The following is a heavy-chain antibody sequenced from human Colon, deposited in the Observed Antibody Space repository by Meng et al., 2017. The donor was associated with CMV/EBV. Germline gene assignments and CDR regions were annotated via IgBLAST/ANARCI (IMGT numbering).Heavy chain of an antibody. V-gene: IGHV1-2*02. D-gene: IGHD1-26*01. CDR1: GYTFTYYF. Sequence: ASVKVSCKASGYTFTYYFIHWVRQAPGQGLEWMGWINPNSGGTNYAQKFQGRVTMTRDTSITTAYMELTRLTSDDTAVYYCARVNGIVGAIDAFDIWGQGTMVTVSS. J-gene: IGHJ3*02. CDR3: ARVNGIVGAIDAFDI. CDR2: INPNSGGT.